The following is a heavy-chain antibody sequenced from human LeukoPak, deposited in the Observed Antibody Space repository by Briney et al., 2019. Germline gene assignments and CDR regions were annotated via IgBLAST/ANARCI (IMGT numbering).Heavy chain of an antibody. J-gene: IGHJ4*02. Sequence: PSETLSLTCSVSGGSISSSSHFCGWIRRPPGKGLEWIGSISTSGSTYYNPSLKSRVTISVDTSKNQFSLKLSSVTAADTAVYYCARESGTTVSFLDYWGQGTLVTVSS. V-gene: IGHV4-39*07. CDR1: GGSISSSSHF. CDR2: ISTSGST. D-gene: IGHD1-7*01. CDR3: ARESGTTVSFLDY.